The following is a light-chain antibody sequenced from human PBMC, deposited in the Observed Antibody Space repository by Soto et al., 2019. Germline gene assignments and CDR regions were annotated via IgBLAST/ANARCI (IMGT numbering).Light chain of an antibody. CDR2: GAT. Sequence: IVLTQSPGTLSLSPGERATLSCGASQTVSGSYLAWYQQKPGQAPRLLIHGATNRATGIPDRFSGSRSGTEFTLTISSLEFEDSGVYFCQQYNNWLTFGGGIKVDIX. J-gene: IGKJ4*01. V-gene: IGKV3-20*01. CDR3: QQYNNWLT. CDR1: QTVSGSY.